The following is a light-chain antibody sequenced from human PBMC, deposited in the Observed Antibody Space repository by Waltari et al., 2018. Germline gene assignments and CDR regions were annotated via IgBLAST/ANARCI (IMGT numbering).Light chain of an antibody. CDR1: QSISSY. Sequence: DIQMTQSPSSLSASVGDRVTITCRAFQSISSYLNWYQQKPGKAPKLLIYAASSLQSWVPSRFSGSGSGTDFTLTISSLQPEDFATYYCQQSYSTPLTFGGGTKVEIK. V-gene: IGKV1-39*01. CDR2: AAS. CDR3: QQSYSTPLT. J-gene: IGKJ4*01.